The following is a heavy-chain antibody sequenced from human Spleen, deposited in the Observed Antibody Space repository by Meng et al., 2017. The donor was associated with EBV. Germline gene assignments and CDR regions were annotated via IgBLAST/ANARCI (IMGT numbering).Heavy chain of an antibody. CDR2: TYYRSKWYN. J-gene: IGHJ4*02. CDR1: GDSVSRDIPA. D-gene: IGHD3-10*01. CDR3: ARDNRGWYFDY. V-gene: IGHV6-1*01. Sequence: VQPHQSGPGLVNPRHTLSPTCAISGDSVSRDIPAWNWIRQSPSRGLEWLGRTYYRSKWYNDYAVSVKSRISINPDTSKNQFSLQLNSVTPEDTAVYYCARDNRGWYFDYWGQGTLVTVSS.